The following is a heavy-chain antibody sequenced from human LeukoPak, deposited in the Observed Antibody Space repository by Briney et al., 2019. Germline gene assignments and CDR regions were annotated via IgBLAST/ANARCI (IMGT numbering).Heavy chain of an antibody. J-gene: IGHJ4*02. CDR1: GFSFSDYY. D-gene: IGHD3-9*01. CDR3: ARSRYYDVFNGYFD. CDR2: ISSRCDTI. Sequence: PGRSLTLSYAASGFSFSDYYMIWVRQSPGRALEAVSIISSRCDTIYYSDSVRGRFSVFRDNARKGLYLQMNSLRPEDSAVYYCARSRYYDVFNGYFDWGPGNQVTVSS. V-gene: IGHV3-11*01.